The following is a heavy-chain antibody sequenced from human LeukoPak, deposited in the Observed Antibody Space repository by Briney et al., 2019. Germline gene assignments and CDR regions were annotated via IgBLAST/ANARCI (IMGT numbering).Heavy chain of an antibody. D-gene: IGHD3-3*01. CDR1: GFTFDDYA. CDR3: ANTGGDNSYDFWSGPYFDY. J-gene: IGHJ4*02. V-gene: IGHV3-9*01. Sequence: PGGSLRLSCAASGFTFDDYAMHWVRQAPGKGLEWVSGISWNSGSIGYADSVKGRFTISRDNAKNSLYLQMSSLRAEDTAVYYCANTGGDNSYDFWSGPYFDYWGQGTLVTVSS. CDR2: ISWNSGSI.